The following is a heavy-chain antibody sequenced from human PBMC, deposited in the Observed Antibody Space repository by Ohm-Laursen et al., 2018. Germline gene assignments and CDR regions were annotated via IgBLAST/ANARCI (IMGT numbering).Heavy chain of an antibody. Sequence: ASVKVSCKAFGYIFISFGITWVRQAPGQGPEWMGWISAYNGNTNYAQKLQSRVTMTTDTSTTTAYMELGSLRSDDTAVYYCARAGLAPLNWFDPWGQGTLVTVSS. CDR2: ISAYNGNT. J-gene: IGHJ5*02. V-gene: IGHV1-18*01. CDR3: ARAGLAPLNWFDP. CDR1: GYIFISFG.